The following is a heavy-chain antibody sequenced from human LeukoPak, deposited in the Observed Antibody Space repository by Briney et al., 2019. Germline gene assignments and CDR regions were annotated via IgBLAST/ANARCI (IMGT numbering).Heavy chain of an antibody. J-gene: IGHJ4*02. D-gene: IGHD6-13*01. CDR1: GFTFSSYG. V-gene: IGHV3-23*01. Sequence: GGSLRLSCAACGFTFSSYGMSWVRQAPGKGPEWVSTISDSGGSTYYADSVKGRFTISRDNSKNTLYLQMNSLRAEDTALYYCAKDLRLYSSPSSYGGQGTLVTVSS. CDR3: AKDLRLYSSPSSY. CDR2: ISDSGGST.